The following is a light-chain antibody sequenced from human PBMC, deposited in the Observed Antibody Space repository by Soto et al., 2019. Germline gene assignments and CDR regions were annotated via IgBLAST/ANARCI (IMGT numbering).Light chain of an antibody. J-gene: IGKJ3*01. Sequence: EIVLTQSPDTLSLSPGERATLSCRASQTVNNNYVAWYQQKPGQAPRLLIFRASNKATGIPDRFSGSGSGTELILTISGLEHEDFAVYFCQKYGFSPPFTFGPGTKVDIK. V-gene: IGKV3-20*01. CDR3: QKYGFSPPFT. CDR2: RAS. CDR1: QTVNNNY.